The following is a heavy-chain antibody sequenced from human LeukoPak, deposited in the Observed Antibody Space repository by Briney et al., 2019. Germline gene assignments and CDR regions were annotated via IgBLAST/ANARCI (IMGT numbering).Heavy chain of an antibody. D-gene: IGHD3-22*01. Sequence: GASVKVSCKASGYTFTSYYMHWVRQAPGQGLEWMGIINPSGGSTSYAQKFQGRVTMTRDTSTSTVYMEVSSLRSEDTAVYYCARGGLYYYDSSGYLGSFDYWGQGTLVTVSS. CDR2: INPSGGST. CDR1: GYTFTSYY. CDR3: ARGGLYYYDSSGYLGSFDY. J-gene: IGHJ4*02. V-gene: IGHV1-46*03.